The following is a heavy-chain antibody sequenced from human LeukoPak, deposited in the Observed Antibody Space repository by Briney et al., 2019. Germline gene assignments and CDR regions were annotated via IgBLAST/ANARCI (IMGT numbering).Heavy chain of an antibody. Sequence: TSETLSLTCNVSGGSIRGYYWSWIRQPPGKGLEWIGYIYSSGSTNYNPSLKSRVTMSVDTSKNQFSLKVSSVTAADTAVYYCAREGGDYGDYYYYYMDVWGKGTTVTISS. V-gene: IGHV4-59*01. CDR3: AREGGDYGDYYYYYMDV. CDR1: GGSIRGYY. CDR2: IYSSGST. J-gene: IGHJ6*03. D-gene: IGHD4-17*01.